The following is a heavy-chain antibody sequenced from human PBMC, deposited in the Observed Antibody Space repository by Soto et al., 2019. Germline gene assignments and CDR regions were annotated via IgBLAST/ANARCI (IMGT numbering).Heavy chain of an antibody. CDR1: GGTFSSYA. CDR3: AGNYYDSSGYYGPSLYYYYYGMDV. J-gene: IGHJ6*02. D-gene: IGHD3-22*01. Sequence: GASVKVSCKASGGTFSSYAISWVRQAPGQVLEWMGGIIPIFGTANYAQKFQGRVTITADESTSTAYMELSSLRSEDTAVYYCAGNYYDSSGYYGPSLYYYYYGMDVWGQGTTVTVSS. V-gene: IGHV1-69*13. CDR2: IIPIFGTA.